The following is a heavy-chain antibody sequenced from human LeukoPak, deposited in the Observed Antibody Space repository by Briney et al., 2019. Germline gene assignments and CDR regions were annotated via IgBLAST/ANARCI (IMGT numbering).Heavy chain of an antibody. CDR2: IYTSRST. CDR1: GGSISSYY. CDR3: ARDRPTYYYDSRGYSTDAFDI. V-gene: IGHV4-4*07. J-gene: IGHJ3*02. Sequence: SETLSLTCTVSGGSISSYYWSWLRQPPGKGLVWIGRIYTSRSTNYNPSLKSRITTSVTTSRNQFFLKLSPVTAAATAVYYWARDRPTYYYDSRGYSTDAFDIWGQGKMGTLSS. D-gene: IGHD3-22*01.